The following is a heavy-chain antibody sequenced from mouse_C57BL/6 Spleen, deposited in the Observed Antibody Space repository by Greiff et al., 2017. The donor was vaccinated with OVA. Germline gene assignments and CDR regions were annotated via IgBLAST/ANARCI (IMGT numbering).Heavy chain of an antibody. CDR1: GYTFTDYE. CDR2: IDPETGGT. CDR3: TFYGNYFYYFDY. D-gene: IGHD2-1*01. Sequence: QVQLKESGAELVRPGASVTLSCKASGYTFTDYEMHWVKQTPVHGLEWIGAIDPETGGTAYNQKFKGKAILTADKSSSTAYMELRSLTSEDSAVYYCTFYGNYFYYFDYWGQGTTLTVSS. J-gene: IGHJ2*01. V-gene: IGHV1-15*01.